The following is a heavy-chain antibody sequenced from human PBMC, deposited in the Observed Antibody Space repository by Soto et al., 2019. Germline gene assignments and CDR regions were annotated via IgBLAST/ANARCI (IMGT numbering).Heavy chain of an antibody. D-gene: IGHD3-10*01. J-gene: IGHJ6*02. CDR1: GGSMSPYY. V-gene: IGHV4-59*08. CDR2: IYYRGNT. Sequence: SETLSLTCSVFGGSMSPYYWSWIRQSPGKGLEWIANIYYRGNTNYNPSLESRVTISIDTSKNQFSLKLNSLTAADTAVYYCACHSKKTRDFYCYYGMAVLVQGPSVT. CDR3: ACHSKKTRDFYCYYGMAV.